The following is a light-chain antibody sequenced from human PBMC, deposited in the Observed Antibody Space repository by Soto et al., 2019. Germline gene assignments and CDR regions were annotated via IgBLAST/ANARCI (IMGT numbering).Light chain of an antibody. J-gene: IGKJ3*01. Sequence: DIVLTQSPGTLSLSPGERATLSCRASQSIDNNYLAWYQQKPGRAPRLLIYRAFSRATGIPDRFSASASGTDFSLTISRLEPEDFAVYYCQQYGSSITFGPGTKVDIK. V-gene: IGKV3-20*01. CDR1: QSIDNNY. CDR3: QQYGSSIT. CDR2: RAF.